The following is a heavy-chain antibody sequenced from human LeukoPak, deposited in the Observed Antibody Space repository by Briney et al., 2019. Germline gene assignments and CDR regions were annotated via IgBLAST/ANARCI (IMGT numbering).Heavy chain of an antibody. CDR2: IYYSGST. J-gene: IGHJ4*02. Sequence: PSETLSLTCTVSGASISSYYWSWIRQPPGKGLEWIGYIYYSGSTNCNPSLKSRVTISVGTSKNHFSLKLSSVTAADTAVYYCARLNSGGYIFSYWGQGTLVTVSS. V-gene: IGHV4-59*08. CDR3: ARLNSGGYIFSY. D-gene: IGHD5-12*01. CDR1: GASISSYY.